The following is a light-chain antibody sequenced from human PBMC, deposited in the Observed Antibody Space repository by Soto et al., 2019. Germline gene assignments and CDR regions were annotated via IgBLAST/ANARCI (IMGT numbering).Light chain of an antibody. CDR2: GVS. V-gene: IGLV2-14*01. CDR1: SSDVGAYNY. CDR3: NSYTTSTTYV. J-gene: IGLJ1*01. Sequence: QSALTQPASVSGSPGQWITISCTGTSSDVGAYNYVSWYQQHPGKAPKLIIYGVSHRPSGISNRFSGSKSGSTASLTISGLQPEDEADYYCNSYTTSTTYVFGTGTKLTVL.